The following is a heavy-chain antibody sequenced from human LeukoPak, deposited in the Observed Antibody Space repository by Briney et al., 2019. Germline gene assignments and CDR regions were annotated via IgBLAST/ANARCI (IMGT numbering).Heavy chain of an antibody. Sequence: SGPTLVNPTQTLTLTCTFSGFSLSTSGVGVGWIRQPPGKALEWLALIYWNDDKRYSPSLKSRLTITEDTSKKQVVLTMTNMDPVDTATYYCAHRASFGVVISDAFDIWGQGTMVTVSS. CDR1: GFSLSTSGVG. V-gene: IGHV2-5*01. CDR2: IYWNDDK. CDR3: AHRASFGVVISDAFDI. D-gene: IGHD3-3*01. J-gene: IGHJ3*02.